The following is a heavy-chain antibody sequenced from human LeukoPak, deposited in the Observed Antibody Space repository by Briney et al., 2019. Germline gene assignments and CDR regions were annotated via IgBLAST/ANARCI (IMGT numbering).Heavy chain of an antibody. J-gene: IGHJ6*02. CDR3: ARGGDYYGSGSYYKPPRYGMDV. D-gene: IGHD3-10*01. CDR1: GVIFSTYG. CDR2: IWYDGSNK. V-gene: IGHV3-33*08. Sequence: PGGSLRLSCAASGVIFSTYGMHWVRQAPGKGLEWVAVIWYDGSNKYYADSVKGRFTISRDNSKNTLYLQMNSLRAEDTAVYYCARGGDYYGSGSYYKPPRYGMDVWGQGTTVTVSS.